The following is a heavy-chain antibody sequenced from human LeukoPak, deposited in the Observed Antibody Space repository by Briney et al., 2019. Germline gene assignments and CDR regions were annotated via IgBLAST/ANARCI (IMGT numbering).Heavy chain of an antibody. J-gene: IGHJ4*02. V-gene: IGHV1-24*01. CDR2: FDPEDGET. CDR3: ANIAVAGKPQKYYFDY. Sequence: ASVNVSCKVSGYTLTELSMHWVRQAPGKGLEWMGGFDPEDGETIYAQKFQGRVTMTEDTSTDTAYMELSSLRSEDTAVYYCANIAVAGKPQKYYFDYWGQGTLVTVSS. CDR1: GYTLTELS. D-gene: IGHD6-19*01.